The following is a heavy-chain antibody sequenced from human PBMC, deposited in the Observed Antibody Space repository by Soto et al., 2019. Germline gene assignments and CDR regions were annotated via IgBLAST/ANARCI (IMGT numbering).Heavy chain of an antibody. Sequence: GGSLRLSCAAAGITFSSYEMNWVRQAPGKGLEWVSYISSSGSTIYYADSVKGRFTISRDNAKNSLYLQMNSLRAEDTAVYYCARANYDILTGYFSFDYWGQGTLVTVSS. J-gene: IGHJ4*02. CDR3: ARANYDILTGYFSFDY. CDR1: GITFSSYE. CDR2: ISSSGSTI. D-gene: IGHD3-9*01. V-gene: IGHV3-48*03.